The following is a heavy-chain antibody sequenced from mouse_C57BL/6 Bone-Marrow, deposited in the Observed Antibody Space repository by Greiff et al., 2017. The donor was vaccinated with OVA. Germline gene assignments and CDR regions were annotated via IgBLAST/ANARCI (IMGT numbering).Heavy chain of an antibody. CDR3: AREGWLLYYFDY. D-gene: IGHD2-3*01. V-gene: IGHV1-64*01. J-gene: IGHJ2*01. CDR1: GYTFTSYW. CDR2: IHPNSGST. Sequence: VQLQQPGAELVKPGASVKLSCKASGYTFTSYWMHWVKQRPGQGLEWIGMIHPNSGSTNYNEKFKSKATLTVDKSSSTAYMQLSSLTSEDSAVYYCAREGWLLYYFDYWGQGTTLTVSS.